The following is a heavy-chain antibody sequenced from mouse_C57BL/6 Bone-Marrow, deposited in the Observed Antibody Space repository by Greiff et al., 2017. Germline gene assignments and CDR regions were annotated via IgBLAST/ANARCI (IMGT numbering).Heavy chain of an antibody. CDR2: IYPRSGNT. Sequence: VQLQQSVAELARPGASVKLSCKASGYTFTSSGISWVKQRTGQGLEWIGEIYPRSGNTNYNEKFKGKATLTADKSSSTAYMELRSLTSEDSAVYFCARVGGLLSTVGDYFDYWGQGTTLTVSS. V-gene: IGHV1-81*01. D-gene: IGHD1-1*01. CDR3: ARVGGLLSTVGDYFDY. CDR1: GYTFTSSG. J-gene: IGHJ2*01.